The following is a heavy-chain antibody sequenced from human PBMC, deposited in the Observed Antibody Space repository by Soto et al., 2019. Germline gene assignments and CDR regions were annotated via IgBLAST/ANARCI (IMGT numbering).Heavy chain of an antibody. CDR2: ISGGGGSA. J-gene: IGHJ4*02. CDR3: AKAALYSSTWETGKGYFDY. D-gene: IGHD6-13*01. CDR1: AFTFSSYA. V-gene: IGHV3-23*01. Sequence: EVQLLDSGGDLVQPGGSLRLSCAASAFTFSSYAMSWVRQAPGKGLEWVSTISGGGGSAYYAASVEGRFTISRDNSKNTLVLQMHTLRAEDTAVYYCAKAALYSSTWETGKGYFDYWGQGTLFTVSS.